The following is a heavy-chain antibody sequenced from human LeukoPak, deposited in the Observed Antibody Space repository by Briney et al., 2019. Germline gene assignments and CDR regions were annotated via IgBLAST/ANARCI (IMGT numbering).Heavy chain of an antibody. Sequence: SETLSLTCTVPGGSISSHWWAWIRQPPGKRLQWIGYVSNSGSPNYNPSLKSRVTMSVDTSKNQFSLNLTSVTAADTAVYYCARDTRYYDNSGYYYFDYWGRGTLVTVSS. J-gene: IGHJ4*02. CDR2: VSNSGSP. V-gene: IGHV4-59*11. CDR3: ARDTRYYDNSGYYYFDY. D-gene: IGHD3-22*01. CDR1: GGSISSHW.